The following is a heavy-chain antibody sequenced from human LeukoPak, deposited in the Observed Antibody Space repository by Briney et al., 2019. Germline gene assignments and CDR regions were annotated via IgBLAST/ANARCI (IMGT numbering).Heavy chain of an antibody. J-gene: IGHJ6*03. Sequence: ASVKVSCKASGYTFTSYDINWVRQATGQGLEWMGWMNPNSGNTGYAQKFQGRVTITRNTSISTAYMELSSLRSEDTAVYYCARVFFGVLAAREYYYMDVWGEGTTVTVSS. D-gene: IGHD2-15*01. CDR2: MNPNSGNT. CDR3: ARVFFGVLAAREYYYMDV. CDR1: GYTFTSYD. V-gene: IGHV1-8*03.